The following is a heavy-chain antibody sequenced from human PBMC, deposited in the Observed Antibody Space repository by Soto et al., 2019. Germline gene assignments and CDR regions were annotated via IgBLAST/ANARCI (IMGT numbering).Heavy chain of an antibody. CDR3: ASKGGSFWAVAGRFDY. Sequence: GGSLRLSCAASGFTFSSDAMSWVRQAPGKGLEWVSAISGSGGSTYYADSVKGRFTISRDNSKNTLYLQMNSLRAEDTAVYYCASKGGSFWAVAGRFDYWGQGTLVTVSS. CDR2: ISGSGGST. CDR1: GFTFSSDA. J-gene: IGHJ4*02. D-gene: IGHD6-19*01. V-gene: IGHV3-23*01.